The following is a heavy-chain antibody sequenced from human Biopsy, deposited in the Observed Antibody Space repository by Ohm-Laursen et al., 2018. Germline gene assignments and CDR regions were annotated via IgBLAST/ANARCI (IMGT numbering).Heavy chain of an antibody. J-gene: IGHJ5*02. CDR3: ARGYSRRVSIFEASIYWFDT. D-gene: IGHD6-6*01. CDR2: MIPSSGKT. Sequence: SVKVSCNASGYSFSTYDVNWVRQARGQGLEWMGWMIPSSGKTGYAQRFQGRVTLTMNTSISTAYMELSGLRSEDTAVYFCARGYSRRVSIFEASIYWFDTWGQGTQVTVSS. V-gene: IGHV1-8*01. CDR1: GYSFSTYD.